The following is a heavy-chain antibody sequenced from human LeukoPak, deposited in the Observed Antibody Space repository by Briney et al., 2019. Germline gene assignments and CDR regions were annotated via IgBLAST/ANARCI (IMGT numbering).Heavy chain of an antibody. CDR3: ARAGAARPGYYYYYMDV. Sequence: PGGSLRLSCAASGFTLSSYSMNWVRQAPGKGLEWVSSISSSSSYIYYADSVKGRFTISRDNAKNSLYLQMNSLRAEDTAVYYCARAGAARPGYYYYYMDVWGKGTTVTVSS. CDR1: GFTLSSYS. D-gene: IGHD6-6*01. J-gene: IGHJ6*03. CDR2: ISSSSSYI. V-gene: IGHV3-21*01.